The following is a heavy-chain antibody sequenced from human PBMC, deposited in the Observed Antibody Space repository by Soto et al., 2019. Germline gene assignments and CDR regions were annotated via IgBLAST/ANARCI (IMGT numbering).Heavy chain of an antibody. D-gene: IGHD3-10*01. CDR2: ISYDGSNK. J-gene: IGHJ4*02. CDR1: GFTFSSYG. Sequence: GGSLRLSCAASGFTFSSYGMHWVRQAPGKGLEWVAVISYDGSNKYYADSVKGRFTISRDNSKNTLYLQMNSLRAEDTAVYYCAKPMVRGVTPHFDYWGQGTLVTVSS. V-gene: IGHV3-30*18. CDR3: AKPMVRGVTPHFDY.